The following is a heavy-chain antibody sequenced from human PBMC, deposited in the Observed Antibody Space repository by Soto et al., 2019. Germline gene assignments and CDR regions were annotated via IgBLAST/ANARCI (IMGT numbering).Heavy chain of an antibody. Sequence: ESGGGLVKPGGSLRLSCAGSGFTFSTYSMNWVRQAPGTGLAWVSSISSSSSYIYYADSVKGRFTISRDNAKNSLYLQMNSLRAEDTAVYYCARYDSSGYYWPYYYYGMDVWGQGTTVTVSS. CDR3: ARYDSSGYYWPYYYYGMDV. CDR2: ISSSSSYI. D-gene: IGHD3-22*01. J-gene: IGHJ6*02. V-gene: IGHV3-21*01. CDR1: GFTFSTYS.